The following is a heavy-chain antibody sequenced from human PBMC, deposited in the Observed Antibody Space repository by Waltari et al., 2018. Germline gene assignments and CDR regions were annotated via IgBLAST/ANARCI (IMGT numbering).Heavy chain of an antibody. J-gene: IGHJ4*02. CDR2: ISWNSGSI. Sequence: EVQLVESGGGLVQPGRSLRLSCAASGFTFDNYAMHWVRQAPGTGLEWVSGISWNSGSIGYADSVKGRFTISRDNAKNSLYLQMNSLRAEDTALYYCARRNKGFDYWGQGTLVTVSS. V-gene: IGHV3-9*01. CDR1: GFTFDNYA. CDR3: ARRNKGFDY.